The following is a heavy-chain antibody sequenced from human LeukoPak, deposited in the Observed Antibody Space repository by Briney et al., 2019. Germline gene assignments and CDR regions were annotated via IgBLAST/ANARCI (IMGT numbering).Heavy chain of an antibody. CDR2: IIPMFGTA. D-gene: IGHD3-10*01. CDR3: ARVWFGELYFFDP. V-gene: IGHV1-69*13. Sequence: ASVKVSCKASGGTFSSYDITWVRQAPGQGLEWMGGIIPMFGTANYAQKFQGRVTITADESTNTVYLELSSLRSEDTAVYYCARVWFGELYFFDPWGQGTLVTVSS. CDR1: GGTFSSYD. J-gene: IGHJ5*02.